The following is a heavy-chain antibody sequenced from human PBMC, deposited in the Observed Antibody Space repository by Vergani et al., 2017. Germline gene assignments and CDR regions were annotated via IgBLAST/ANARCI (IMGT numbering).Heavy chain of an antibody. V-gene: IGHV3-11*04. CDR1: GFTFSDHY. Sequence: HVQMVESGGGVVQPGRSLRLSCAASGFTFSDHYMRWVRQAPGKGLEWISYMSSGDSIYYADSVKGRFTVSRDNTKNTLYLQMNSLRAEDTAVYYCARDHRDYNNYPGTFDIWGQGSMVTVSS. J-gene: IGHJ3*02. CDR2: MSSGDSI. CDR3: ARDHRDYNNYPGTFDI. D-gene: IGHD5-24*01.